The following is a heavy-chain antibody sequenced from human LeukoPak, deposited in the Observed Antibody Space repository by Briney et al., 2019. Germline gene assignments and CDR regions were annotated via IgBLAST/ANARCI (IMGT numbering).Heavy chain of an antibody. CDR3: ARSYQLLLNWFDP. CDR1: GYTFTGYY. Sequence: SVKVSCKATGYTFTGYYMHWVRQAPGQGLEWMGRIIPILDIANYAQNFQGRVTITADKSSSTAYMELSSLRSADTAVYYCARSYQLLLNWFDPWGQGTLVTVSS. V-gene: IGHV1-69*02. D-gene: IGHD2-2*01. J-gene: IGHJ5*02. CDR2: IIPILDIA.